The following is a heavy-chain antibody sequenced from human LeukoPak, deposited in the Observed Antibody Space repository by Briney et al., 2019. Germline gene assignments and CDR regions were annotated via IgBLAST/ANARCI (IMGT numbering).Heavy chain of an antibody. J-gene: IGHJ4*02. D-gene: IGHD6-19*01. V-gene: IGHV3-23*01. CDR1: GFTFSNYA. Sequence: GGSLRLSCAAAGFTFSNYAMNWVRQDPGKGLEWVSVISESGGSTYYADSVKGRFTISRDNSKNTLYLQMNSLGAEDTAVYYCAKGAVADTAGYFDYWGQGTLVTVSS. CDR2: ISESGGST. CDR3: AKGAVADTAGYFDY.